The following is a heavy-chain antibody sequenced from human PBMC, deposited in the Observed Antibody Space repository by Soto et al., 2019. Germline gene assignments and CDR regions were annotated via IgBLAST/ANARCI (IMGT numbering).Heavy chain of an antibody. D-gene: IGHD3-10*01. V-gene: IGHV4-38-2*01. Sequence: PSETLSLTCAVSGYSISSGYYCGWIRQPPGKGLEWIGNIHHSGTTYYNPSLKSRVTISIDRSKNQFSLKLSSVTAADTAVYYCARAGDTMVRGVIIMNYYGMDVRGQGTTVTVSS. J-gene: IGHJ6*02. CDR2: IHHSGTT. CDR3: ARAGDTMVRGVIIMNYYGMDV. CDR1: GYSISSGYY.